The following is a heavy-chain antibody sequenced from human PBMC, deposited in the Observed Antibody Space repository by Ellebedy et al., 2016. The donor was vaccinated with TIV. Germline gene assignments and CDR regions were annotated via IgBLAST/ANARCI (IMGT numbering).Heavy chain of an antibody. Sequence: SETLSLXXAVYGGSFSGYYWSWIRQPPGKGLEWIGEINHSGSTNYNPSLKSRVTISVDTSKNQFSLKLSSVTAADTAVYYCARGYSYGSWGQGTLVTVSS. CDR2: INHSGST. CDR3: ARGYSYGS. D-gene: IGHD5-18*01. V-gene: IGHV4-34*01. CDR1: GGSFSGYY. J-gene: IGHJ5*02.